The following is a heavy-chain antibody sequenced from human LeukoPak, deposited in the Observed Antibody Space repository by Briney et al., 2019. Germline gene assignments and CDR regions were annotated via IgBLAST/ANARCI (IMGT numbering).Heavy chain of an antibody. Sequence: GGSLRLPCAASGFTFSSYAMSWVRQAPGKGLEWVSAISGSGGSTYYADSVKGRFTISRDNSKNTLYLQMNSLRAEDTAVYYCAKVAKPYYYDSSGYYFDYWGQGTLVTVSS. CDR1: GFTFSSYA. J-gene: IGHJ4*02. D-gene: IGHD3-22*01. V-gene: IGHV3-23*01. CDR2: ISGSGGST. CDR3: AKVAKPYYYDSSGYYFDY.